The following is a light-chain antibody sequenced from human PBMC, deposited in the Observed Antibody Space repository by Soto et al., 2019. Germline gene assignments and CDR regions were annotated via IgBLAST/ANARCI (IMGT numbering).Light chain of an antibody. CDR3: QQCNNWPPIT. J-gene: IGKJ5*01. CDR2: NSS. V-gene: IGKV3-11*01. Sequence: EIVLTQSPATLSLSPGEKATISCRASQSVSKCLAWYQQKPGQAPRLLIYNSSARVTGIPARFSGSGSGTDFTLTISSLEPEDFAVYYCQQCNNWPPITFGQGTRLEI. CDR1: QSVSKC.